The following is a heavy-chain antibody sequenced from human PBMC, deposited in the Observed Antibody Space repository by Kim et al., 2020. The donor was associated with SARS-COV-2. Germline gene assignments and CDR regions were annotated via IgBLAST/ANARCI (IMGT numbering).Heavy chain of an antibody. D-gene: IGHD3-10*01. J-gene: IGHJ6*02. V-gene: IGHV4-34*01. CDR3: ARASSKGSSRGRYYYYYYGMDV. Sequence: SETLSLTCAVYGGSFSGYYWSWIRQPPGKGLEWIGEINHSGSTNYNPSLKSRVTISVDTSKNQFSLKLSSVTAADTAVYYCARASSKGSSRGRYYYYYYGMDVWGQGTTVTVSS. CDR1: GGSFSGYY. CDR2: INHSGST.